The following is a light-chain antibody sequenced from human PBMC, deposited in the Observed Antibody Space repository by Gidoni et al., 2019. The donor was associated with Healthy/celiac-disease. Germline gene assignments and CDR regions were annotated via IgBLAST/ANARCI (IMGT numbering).Light chain of an antibody. CDR2: WAS. V-gene: IGKV4-1*01. Sequence: DIVMTQSPDPLAAAMGERATINCQSSHSVLYSTNNENYLAWYQQKPGQPPKLLIYWASTRASGVPDRFSGSGSGTDFTLTISRLQAEDVAVYYCQQYYSTPLTFGGGTKVEIK. CDR1: HSVLYSTNNENY. J-gene: IGKJ4*01. CDR3: QQYYSTPLT.